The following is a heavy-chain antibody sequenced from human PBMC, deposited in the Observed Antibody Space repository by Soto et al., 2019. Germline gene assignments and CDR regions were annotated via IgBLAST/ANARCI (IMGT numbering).Heavy chain of an antibody. CDR1: GIPLSDSA. V-gene: IGHV3-73*01. CDR2: IRSKTNNYAT. CDR3: TRHAGGQVVHSFYYYFMDV. D-gene: IGHD2-15*01. J-gene: IGHJ6*03. Sequence: EVQLVESGGGLVQPGGSLKLAWLASGIPLSDSAIHWVRKASGKGLEWVGRIRSKTNNYATTYGAPVRGRFTLSRDDSKNTTYLQMNNLESEDAAVYYCTRHAGGQVVHSFYYYFMDVWGRVTTLSV.